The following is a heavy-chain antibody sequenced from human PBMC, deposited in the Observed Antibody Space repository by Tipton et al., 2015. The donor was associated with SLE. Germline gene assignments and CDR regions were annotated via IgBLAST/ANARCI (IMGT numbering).Heavy chain of an antibody. CDR1: GFTFSSYW. Sequence: SGFTFSSYWMHWVRQAPGKGLVWVSRINSDGSSTSYADSVKGRFTISRDNAKNTLYLQMNSLRAEDTAVYYCARIGKIARRYYSSSPPTYGMDVWGQGTTVTVSS. J-gene: IGHJ6*02. D-gene: IGHD6-6*01. V-gene: IGHV3-74*01. CDR2: INSDGSST. CDR3: ARIGKIARRYYSSSPPTYGMDV.